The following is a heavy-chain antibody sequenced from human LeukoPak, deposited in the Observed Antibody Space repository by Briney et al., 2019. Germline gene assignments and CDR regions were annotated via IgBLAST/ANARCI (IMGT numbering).Heavy chain of an antibody. V-gene: IGHV5-51*01. D-gene: IGHD1-26*01. J-gene: IGHJ4*02. CDR1: GYTFIDYW. CDR2: IYPGDSAT. CDR3: ARQVTVGPTHFDY. Sequence: GESLKISCQGSGYTFIDYWISWVRQMPGKGLEWMGIIYPGDSATKYSPSFQGQVTISADKSINTAYLQWSSLKASDTAMYYCARQVTVGPTHFDYRGPGTLVTVSS.